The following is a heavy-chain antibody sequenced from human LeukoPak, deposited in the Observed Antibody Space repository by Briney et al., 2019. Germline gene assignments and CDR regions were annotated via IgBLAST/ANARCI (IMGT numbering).Heavy chain of an antibody. CDR3: ARGSKRSQRYSSGPGGY. Sequence: ASVTVSCKASGYTFTGYYMHWVRQAPSQGLDWMGRINPNSGGTNYEQKFQGRDTMTRDTPISTAYMDLSRLRSDDTAVYYCARGSKRSQRYSSGPGGYWGQGTLVTVSS. CDR1: GYTFTGYY. CDR2: INPNSGGT. J-gene: IGHJ4*02. V-gene: IGHV1-2*06. D-gene: IGHD6-19*01.